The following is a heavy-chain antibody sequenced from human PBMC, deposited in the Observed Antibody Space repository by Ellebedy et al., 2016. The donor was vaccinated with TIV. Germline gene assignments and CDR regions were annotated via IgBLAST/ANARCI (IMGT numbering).Heavy chain of an antibody. J-gene: IGHJ4*02. CDR3: AKDRLWRGSGTQTFDN. D-gene: IGHD3-10*01. Sequence: PGGSLRLSCAASGFTFSSYGMHWVRQAPRKGLEWVAFIRYDGTNKFYADPVKGRFIISRDNSKNTLYLQMNSLRAEDTAVYYCAKDRLWRGSGTQTFDNWGQGTLVTVSS. V-gene: IGHV3-30*02. CDR1: GFTFSSYG. CDR2: IRYDGTNK.